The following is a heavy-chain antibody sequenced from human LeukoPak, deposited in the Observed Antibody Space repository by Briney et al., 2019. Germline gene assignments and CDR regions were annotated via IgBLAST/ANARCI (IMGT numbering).Heavy chain of an antibody. CDR1: GFTFSSYA. V-gene: IGHV3-30*04. CDR2: ISYDGSNK. Sequence: SGGSLRLSCAASGFTFSSYAMHWVRQAPGKGLEWVAVISYDGSNKYYADSVKGRFTISRDNSKNTLYLQMNSLRAEDTAVYYCARDFYGYWGQGTLVTVPS. D-gene: IGHD2/OR15-2a*01. J-gene: IGHJ4*02. CDR3: ARDFYGY.